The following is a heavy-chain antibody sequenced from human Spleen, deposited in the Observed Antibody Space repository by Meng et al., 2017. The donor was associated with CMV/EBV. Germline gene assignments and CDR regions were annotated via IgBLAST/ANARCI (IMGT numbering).Heavy chain of an antibody. Sequence: GSLRLSCAVSGASISSFYWSWIRQPPGEGLEWIGYVTYSGSTNYNPSLKSRVTISLDTSKNQFSLKLSPVTATDTAVYYCARNGDAYSFDIWGQGTMVTVSS. V-gene: IGHV4-59*01. CDR2: VTYSGST. D-gene: IGHD7-27*01. J-gene: IGHJ3*02. CDR3: ARNGDAYSFDI. CDR1: GASISSFY.